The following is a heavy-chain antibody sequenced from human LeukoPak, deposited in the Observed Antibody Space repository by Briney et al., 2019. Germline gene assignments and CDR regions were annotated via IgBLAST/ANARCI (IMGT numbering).Heavy chain of an antibody. D-gene: IGHD5-12*01. CDR3: TREPYSGYDWSPFDY. V-gene: IGHV1-46*01. CDR1: GYTFTSYY. Sequence: ASVKVSCKASGYTFTSYYMHWVRQAPGQGLECMGIINPSGGSTSYAQKFQGRVTMTRDTSTSTVYMELSSLRSEDTAVYYCTREPYSGYDWSPFDYWGQGTLVTVSS. J-gene: IGHJ4*02. CDR2: INPSGGST.